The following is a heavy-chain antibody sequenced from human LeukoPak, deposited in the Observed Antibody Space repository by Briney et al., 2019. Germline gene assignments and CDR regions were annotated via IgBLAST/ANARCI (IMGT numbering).Heavy chain of an antibody. CDR1: GLTLRSYW. J-gene: IGHJ4*02. V-gene: IGHV3-7*01. D-gene: IGHD3-16*01. CDR3: ARDKVPPLGY. Sequence: GGSLRLSCAACGLTLRSYWMRWLGQAPGKGLEWVANIKQDGSEKYYVDSVKGRFTISRDNAKNSLYLQMNSLRAEDTAVYYCARDKVPPLGYWGQGTLVTVSS. CDR2: IKQDGSEK.